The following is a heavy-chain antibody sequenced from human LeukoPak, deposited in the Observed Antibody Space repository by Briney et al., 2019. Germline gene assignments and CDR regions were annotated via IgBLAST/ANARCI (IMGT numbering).Heavy chain of an antibody. D-gene: IGHD3-16*02. J-gene: IGHJ4*02. CDR2: ISSSSSTI. V-gene: IGHV3-48*04. CDR1: GFTFSSYS. CDR3: ARGRLGELSLCDY. Sequence: GGSLRLSCAASGFTFSSYSMNWVRQAPGKGLEWVSYISSSSSTIYYADSVKGRFTISRDNAKNSLYLQMNSLRAEDTAVYYSARGRLGELSLCDYWGQGTLVTVSS.